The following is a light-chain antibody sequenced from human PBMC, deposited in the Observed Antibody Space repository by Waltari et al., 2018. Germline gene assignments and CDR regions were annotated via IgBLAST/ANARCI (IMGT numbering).Light chain of an antibody. Sequence: QSALTQPASVSGSPGQSITISCTGTSSYVGRSNYVSWYQQHPGKAPKLMIYEVTNRPSGISSRFSGSKSGNTASLTISGLQAEDEADYYCSSYTSRSISWVFGTGTKVTVL. CDR1: SSYVGRSNY. V-gene: IGLV2-14*01. J-gene: IGLJ1*01. CDR3: SSYTSRSISWV. CDR2: EVT.